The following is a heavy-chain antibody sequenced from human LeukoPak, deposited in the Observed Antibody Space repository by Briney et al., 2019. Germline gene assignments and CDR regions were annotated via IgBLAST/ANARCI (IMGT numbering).Heavy chain of an antibody. CDR1: GFTFSSYA. Sequence: PGGSLRLSCAASGFTFSSYAMSWVRQAPGKGLEWVSAISGSGGSTYYADSVKGRLTISRDNSKNTLYLQMNSLRAEDTAVYYCAFHPPARLRFWSSYGMDVWGQGTTVTVSS. D-gene: IGHD3-3*01. CDR3: AFHPPARLRFWSSYGMDV. J-gene: IGHJ6*02. CDR2: ISGSGGST. V-gene: IGHV3-23*01.